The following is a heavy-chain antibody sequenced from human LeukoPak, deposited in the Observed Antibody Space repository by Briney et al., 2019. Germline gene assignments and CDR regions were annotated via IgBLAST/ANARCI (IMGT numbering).Heavy chain of an antibody. V-gene: IGHV4-59*01. CDR1: GGSISSYY. Sequence: SETLSLTCTVSGGSISSYYWSWIRQPPGKGLEWIGYIYYSGSTNYNPSLKSRVTISVDTSKNQFSLKLSSVTAADTAVYYCASLETSSNYYYYYMDVWGKGTTVTVSS. CDR3: ASLETSSNYYYYYMDV. CDR2: IYYSGST. D-gene: IGHD6-13*01. J-gene: IGHJ6*03.